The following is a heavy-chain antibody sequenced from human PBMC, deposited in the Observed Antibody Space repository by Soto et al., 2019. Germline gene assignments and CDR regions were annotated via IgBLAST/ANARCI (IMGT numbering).Heavy chain of an antibody. V-gene: IGHV4-59*08. J-gene: IGHJ4*02. D-gene: IGHD3-3*01. CDR3: ATAPHYDFWSGDHHFDY. Sequence: SETLSLTCTVSGGSISSYYWSWIRQPPGKGLEWIGYIYYSGSTNYNPSLKSRVTISVDTSKNQFSLKLSSVTAADTAVYYCATAPHYDFWSGDHHFDYWGQGTLVTVS. CDR2: IYYSGST. CDR1: GGSISSYY.